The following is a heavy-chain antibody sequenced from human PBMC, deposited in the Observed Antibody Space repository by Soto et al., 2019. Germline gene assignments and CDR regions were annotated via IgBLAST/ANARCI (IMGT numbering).Heavy chain of an antibody. CDR3: ANYYGSGSYSNWFDP. CDR2: IIPIFGTA. J-gene: IGHJ5*02. D-gene: IGHD3-10*01. V-gene: IGHV1-69*13. Sequence: SVKVSCKASGGTFSSYAISWVRQAPGQGLEWMGGIIPIFGTANYAQKFQGRVTITADESTSTAYMELSSLRSEDTAVYYCANYYGSGSYSNWFDPWGQGTLVTVSS. CDR1: GGTFSSYA.